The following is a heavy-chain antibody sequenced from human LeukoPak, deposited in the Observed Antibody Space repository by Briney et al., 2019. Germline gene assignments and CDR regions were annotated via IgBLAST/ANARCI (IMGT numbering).Heavy chain of an antibody. CDR1: GFTFSSYA. CDR3: ARLPTAINGYFDP. CDR2: ISGGGGST. V-gene: IGHV3-23*01. Sequence: GGSLRLSCAASGFTFSSYAMSWVRQAPGKGLEWVSTISGGGGSTYYADSVKGRFTISRDNSKNTLYLTMNSLSAEDTAVYYCARLPTAINGYFDPWGQGTLVTVSS. J-gene: IGHJ5*02. D-gene: IGHD2-2*01.